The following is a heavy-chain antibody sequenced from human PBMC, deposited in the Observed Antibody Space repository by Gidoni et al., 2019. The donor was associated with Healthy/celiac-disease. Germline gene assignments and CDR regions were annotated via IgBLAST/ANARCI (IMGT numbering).Heavy chain of an antibody. CDR1: GFTFGDYA. V-gene: IGHV3-49*04. D-gene: IGHD6-19*01. CDR2: IRSKAYGGTT. CDR3: TRWGDVSGWYHYFDY. Sequence: EVQLVESGGGLVQPGRSLRLSCTASGFTFGDYAMSWVRQAPGKGLEWVGFIRSKAYGGTTEYAASVKGRFTISRDDSKSIAYLQMNSLKTEDTAVYYCTRWGDVSGWYHYFDYWGQGTLVTVSS. J-gene: IGHJ4*02.